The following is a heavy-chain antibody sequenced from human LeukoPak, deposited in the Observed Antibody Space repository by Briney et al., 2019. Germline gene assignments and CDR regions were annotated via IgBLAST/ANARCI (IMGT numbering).Heavy chain of an antibody. CDR1: GFNC. CDR2: INSDGSWT. J-gene: IGHJ4*02. CDR3: VSFYESY. Sequence: GGSLRLSCAASGFNCMHWVRQAPRKGLVWVSHINSDGSWTSYADYVKGRFTISNDNAKNTANLQMNSLRAEDTAVYYCVSFYESYWGRGTLVTVSS. V-gene: IGHV3-74*01. D-gene: IGHD2/OR15-2a*01.